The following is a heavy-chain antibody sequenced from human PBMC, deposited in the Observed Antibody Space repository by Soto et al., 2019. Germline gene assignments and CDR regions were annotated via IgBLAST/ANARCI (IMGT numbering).Heavy chain of an antibody. CDR3: ARASGDLDLNS. Sequence: ASVKVSCKASEDTFNSYYIHWVRQAPGQGLEWLRWLNPDSGATHYAQQFQGRVTMTRDTSVTSAYMELSRLRSDDTAMYYCARASGDLDLNSWGQGTLVTVSS. J-gene: IGHJ4*02. CDR2: LNPDSGAT. CDR1: EDTFNSYY. D-gene: IGHD7-27*01. V-gene: IGHV1-2*02.